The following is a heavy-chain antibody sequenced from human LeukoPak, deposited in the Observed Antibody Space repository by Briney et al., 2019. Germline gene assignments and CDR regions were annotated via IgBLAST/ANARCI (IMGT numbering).Heavy chain of an antibody. J-gene: IGHJ4*02. CDR3: VKGQFGSSWYSYFDY. CDR2: ISSNGGST. D-gene: IGHD6-13*01. Sequence: GGPLRLSCTASGFTFSSYAMHWVRQAPGKGLEYVSAISSNGGSTYYTDSVKGRFTISRDNSKNTLDLQMSSLRPEDTAVYYCVKGQFGSSWYSYFDYWGQGTLVTVSS. CDR1: GFTFSSYA. V-gene: IGHV3-64D*06.